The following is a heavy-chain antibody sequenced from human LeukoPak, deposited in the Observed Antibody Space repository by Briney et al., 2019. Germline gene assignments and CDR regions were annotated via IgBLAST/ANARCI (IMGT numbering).Heavy chain of an antibody. CDR3: AREFGYDYVWGSYRYVAPNWFDP. Sequence: GGSLTLSCAASGFTFSNYWVHWVRQAAGKGLLWVSRINSDGTSTSHADFVEGRFSISRDNAKNTVSLQMNSLRAEETAVYYCAREFGYDYVWGSYRYVAPNWFDPWGQGTLVTVSS. CDR1: GFTFSNYW. CDR2: INSDGTST. J-gene: IGHJ5*02. V-gene: IGHV3-74*01. D-gene: IGHD3-16*02.